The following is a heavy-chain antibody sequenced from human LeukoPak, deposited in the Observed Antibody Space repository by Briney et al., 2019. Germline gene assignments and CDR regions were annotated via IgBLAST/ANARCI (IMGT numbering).Heavy chain of an antibody. D-gene: IGHD4-11*01. CDR2: VNSDGSTT. CDR1: GFTFSSYW. V-gene: IGHV3-74*01. J-gene: IGHJ4*02. CDR3: ARELYSAAGFN. Sequence: GGSLRLSCAASGFTFSSYWIHWVRQAPGKGLVWVSRVNSDGSTTAYADSVKGRFSISRDNAKNTLYLQMNSLRADDTAVYYCARELYSAAGFNWGRGTLVTVSS.